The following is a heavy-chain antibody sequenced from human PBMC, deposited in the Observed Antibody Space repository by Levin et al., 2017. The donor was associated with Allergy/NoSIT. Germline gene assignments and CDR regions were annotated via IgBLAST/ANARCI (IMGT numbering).Heavy chain of an antibody. Sequence: GESLKISCAASGFTFSSYAMSWVRQAPGKGLEWVSAISGSGGSTYYADSVKGRFTISRDNSKNTLYLQMNSLRAEDTAVYYCAKDAYSSGHGRYYGMDGWGQGTTVTVSS. CDR2: ISGSGGST. V-gene: IGHV3-23*01. CDR1: GFTFSSYA. J-gene: IGHJ6*02. D-gene: IGHD6-19*01. CDR3: AKDAYSSGHGRYYGMDG.